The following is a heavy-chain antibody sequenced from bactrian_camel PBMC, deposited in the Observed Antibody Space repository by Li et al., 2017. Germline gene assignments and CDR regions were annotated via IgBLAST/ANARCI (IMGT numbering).Heavy chain of an antibody. CDR1: GFTFRRYG. V-gene: IGHV3S40*01. D-gene: IGHD6*01. Sequence: VQLVESGGGLVQPGGSLTLSCGASGFTFRRYGMDWVRQGPGKGLECVSTMHSDSDGDSTYYADAVKGRFRITQDNAKNTVYLHMNSLKTEDTAMDYCAASARVIGGSILARSEYNYWGQGTQVTVS. J-gene: IGHJ4*01. CDR3: AASARVIGGSILARSEYNY. CDR2: MHSDSDGDST.